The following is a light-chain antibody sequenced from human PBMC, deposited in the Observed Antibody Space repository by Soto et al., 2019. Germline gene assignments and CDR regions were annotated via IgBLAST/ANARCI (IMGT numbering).Light chain of an antibody. Sequence: DIQMTQTPSTLSASVGDRVMITCRASQSISSWVAWYQQKAGKAPKLLIYKASTLETGVPSRFSGSGSGTEFTLTISSLQPDDFATYYCQQYNSYSGTFGQGTKVDIK. CDR3: QQYNSYSGT. CDR1: QSISSW. J-gene: IGKJ1*01. V-gene: IGKV1-5*03. CDR2: KAS.